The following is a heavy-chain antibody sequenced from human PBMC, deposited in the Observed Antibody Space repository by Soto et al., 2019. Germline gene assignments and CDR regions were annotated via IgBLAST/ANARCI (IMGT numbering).Heavy chain of an antibody. CDR1: GFTFDDYA. CDR3: AKEGVPAAMQTAYYYYYMDV. D-gene: IGHD2-2*01. CDR2: ISWNSGSI. J-gene: IGHJ6*03. V-gene: IGHV3-9*01. Sequence: EVQLVESGGGLVQPGRSLRLSCAASGFTFDDYAMHWVRQAPGKGLEWVSGISWNSGSIGYADSVKGRFTISRDNAKNSLYLQRNSLRAEDTALYYYAKEGVPAAMQTAYYYYYMDVWGKGTTVTVSS.